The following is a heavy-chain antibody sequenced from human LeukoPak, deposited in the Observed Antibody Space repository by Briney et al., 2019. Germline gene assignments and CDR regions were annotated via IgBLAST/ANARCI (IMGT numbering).Heavy chain of an antibody. V-gene: IGHV3-30*04. J-gene: IGHJ6*03. D-gene: IGHD2-15*01. Sequence: GGSLRLSCAASGFTFSSYAMHWVRQAPGKGLEWVAFISYDGSNKYYADSVKGRFTISRDNSKNTLYLQMNSLRAEDTAVYYCAREAGSRLLIYYYYYYMDVWGKGTTVTVSS. CDR3: AREAGSRLLIYYYYYYMDV. CDR1: GFTFSSYA. CDR2: ISYDGSNK.